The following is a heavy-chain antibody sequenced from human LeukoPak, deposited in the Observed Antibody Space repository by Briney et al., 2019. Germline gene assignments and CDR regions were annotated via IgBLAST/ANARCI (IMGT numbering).Heavy chain of an antibody. J-gene: IGHJ4*02. V-gene: IGHV3-30*04. CDR1: GFTFSSYA. D-gene: IGHD2-8*01. Sequence: PGGSLRLSCAASGFTFSSYAMHWVRQAPGKGLEWVAVISYDGSNKYYADSVKGRFTISRDNSKSTLFLQMNSLRAEGTAVYYCAGVRGGGYCTHGVCYGDYFDYWGQGTLVTVSS. CDR2: ISYDGSNK. CDR3: AGVRGGGYCTHGVCYGDYFDY.